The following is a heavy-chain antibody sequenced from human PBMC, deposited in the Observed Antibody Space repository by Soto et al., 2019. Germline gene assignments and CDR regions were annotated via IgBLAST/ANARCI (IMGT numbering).Heavy chain of an antibody. Sequence: GGSLRLSYAASGFTFDDYTMHWVRQAPGKGLEWVSLISWDGGSTYYADSVKGRFTISRDNSKNSLYLQMNSLRTEDTALYYCAKDPLEYSSSYYFDYWGQGTLVTVSS. CDR2: ISWDGGST. V-gene: IGHV3-43*01. CDR3: AKDPLEYSSSYYFDY. J-gene: IGHJ4*02. CDR1: GFTFDDYT. D-gene: IGHD6-6*01.